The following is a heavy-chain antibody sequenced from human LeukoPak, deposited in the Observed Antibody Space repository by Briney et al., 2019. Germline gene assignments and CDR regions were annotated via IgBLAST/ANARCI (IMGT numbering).Heavy chain of an antibody. CDR1: GFTFSSYG. Sequence: GGSLRLSCAASGFTFSSYGMHWVRQAPGKGLEWVANIKQDGSEKYYVDSVKGRFTISRDNAKNSIYVQMDSLRAEDTAMYYCARVLEEGSGWPNWFDPWGQGTLVTVSS. CDR3: ARVLEEGSGWPNWFDP. J-gene: IGHJ5*02. D-gene: IGHD6-19*01. CDR2: IKQDGSEK. V-gene: IGHV3-7*01.